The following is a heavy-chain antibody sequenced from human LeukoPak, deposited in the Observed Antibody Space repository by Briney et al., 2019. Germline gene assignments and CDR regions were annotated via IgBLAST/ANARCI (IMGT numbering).Heavy chain of an antibody. CDR1: GYTFTGYY. D-gene: IGHD4-11*01. CDR3: ASPENPDYPTFDY. Sequence: ASVKVSCKASGYTFTGYYMHWVRQAPGQGLEWMGRINPNSGGTNYAQKFQGRVTMTRDTSISTAYMELSRLRSDDTAVYYCASPENPDYPTFDYWGQGTLVTVSS. J-gene: IGHJ4*02. V-gene: IGHV1-2*06. CDR2: INPNSGGT.